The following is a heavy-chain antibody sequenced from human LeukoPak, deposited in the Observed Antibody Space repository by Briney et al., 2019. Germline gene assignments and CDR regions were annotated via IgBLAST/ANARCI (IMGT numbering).Heavy chain of an antibody. CDR3: ARDATYGDYDY. D-gene: IGHD4-17*01. J-gene: IGHJ4*02. CDR2: MEGDGGET. CDR1: GFTFSTYW. Sequence: GGSLRLSCAASGFTFSTYWMSWVRQAPGKGLEWVAIMEGDGGETYYADSAKGRFTISRDNAKNSLYLQMNSLRVEDTAVYYCARDATYGDYDYWGQGTLVTGSS. V-gene: IGHV3-7*04.